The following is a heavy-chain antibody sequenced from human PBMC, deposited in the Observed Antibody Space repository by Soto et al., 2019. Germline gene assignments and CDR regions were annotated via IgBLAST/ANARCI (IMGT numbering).Heavy chain of an antibody. D-gene: IGHD3-10*01. CDR1: GFTPSSSD. V-gene: IGHV3-23*01. CDR3: VKNSGWFHS. Sequence: EVQLLESGGGFIQPGGSLRLSCAASGFTPSSSDMSWVRQGPGKGLEWVSTIDGAGRITYYADSVKGRFTISRDNSKNTLYVQMESLGADNTAIYSWVKNSGWFHSWGQGALVTVSS. J-gene: IGHJ5*01. CDR2: IDGAGRIT.